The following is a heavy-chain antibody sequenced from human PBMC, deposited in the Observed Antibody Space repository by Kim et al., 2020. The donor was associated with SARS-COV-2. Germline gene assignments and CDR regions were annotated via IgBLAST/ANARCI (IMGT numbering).Heavy chain of an antibody. Sequence: SETLSLTCTVSGGSVSSGSYYWSWIRQPPGKGLEWIGYIYYSGSTNYNPSLKSRVTISVDTSKNQFSLKLSSVTAADTAVYYCARVAGWFGELPGFYNWFDPWGQGTLVTVSS. CDR3: ARVAGWFGELPGFYNWFDP. J-gene: IGHJ5*02. V-gene: IGHV4-61*01. CDR1: GGSVSSGSYY. D-gene: IGHD3-10*01. CDR2: IYYSGST.